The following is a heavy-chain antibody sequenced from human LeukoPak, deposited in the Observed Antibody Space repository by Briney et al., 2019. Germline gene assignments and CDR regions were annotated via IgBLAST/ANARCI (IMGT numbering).Heavy chain of an antibody. CDR2: ISDIGSI. J-gene: IGHJ4*02. D-gene: IGHD1-26*01. CDR3: ARLGRYNIESGSYYPRPYYFDY. V-gene: IGHV4-59*08. CDR1: GGSISSYY. Sequence: SETLSLTCTVSGGSISSYYWSWIRQPPGKGLEWIAYISDIGSINYNPSLKSRVTISVDTSKNQFSLKLSSVTAADTAVYYCARLGRYNIESGSYYPRPYYFDYWGQGTLVTVSS.